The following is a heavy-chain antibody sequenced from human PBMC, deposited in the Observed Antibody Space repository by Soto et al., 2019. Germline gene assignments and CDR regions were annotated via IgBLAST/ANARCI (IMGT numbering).Heavy chain of an antibody. Sequence: PGGSLRLSCSASGFTFSSYAMHWVRQAPGKGLEYVSAISSNGGSTYYADSVKGRFTISRDNSKNTLYLQMSSLRAEDTAVYYCVKGPVRITMVATAFHYWGQGTLVTVYS. CDR3: VKGPVRITMVATAFHY. V-gene: IGHV3-64D*06. D-gene: IGHD3-10*01. CDR2: ISSNGGST. J-gene: IGHJ4*02. CDR1: GFTFSSYA.